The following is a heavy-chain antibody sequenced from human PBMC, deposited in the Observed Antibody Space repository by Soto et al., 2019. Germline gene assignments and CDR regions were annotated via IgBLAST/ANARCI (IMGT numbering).Heavy chain of an antibody. J-gene: IGHJ4*02. V-gene: IGHV4-30-2*01. D-gene: IGHD6-6*01. CDR3: ARAPSSIAAYFDY. Sequence: AVSGGSISSGGYSWSWIRQPPGKGLEWIGYIYHSGSTYYNPSLKSRVTISVDRSKNQFSLKLSSVTAADTAVYYCARAPSSIAAYFDYWGQGTLVTVSS. CDR2: IYHSGST. CDR1: GGSISSGGYS.